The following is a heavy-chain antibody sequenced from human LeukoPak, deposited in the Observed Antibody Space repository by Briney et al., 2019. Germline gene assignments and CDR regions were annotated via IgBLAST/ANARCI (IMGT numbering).Heavy chain of an antibody. Sequence: SETLSLTCTISGGPISGYYWSWIRQPAGKALEWIGRIYSSGNTIYNPSLESRVTMSVDTSNSQFSLKLSSVTAADTAVYYCAREGGIASSGLYYYYGMDVWGQGTAVTVSS. V-gene: IGHV4-4*07. CDR1: GGPISGYY. CDR3: AREGGIASSGLYYYYGMDV. J-gene: IGHJ6*02. CDR2: IYSSGNT. D-gene: IGHD6-13*01.